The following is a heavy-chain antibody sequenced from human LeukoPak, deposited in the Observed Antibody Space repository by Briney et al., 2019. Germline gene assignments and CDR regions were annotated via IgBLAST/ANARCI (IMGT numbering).Heavy chain of an antibody. Sequence: ASVKVSCKASGYTFTGYYMHWVRQAPGQGLEWMGWINPNSGGTNYAQKFQGRVTMTRDTSISTAYMELSRLRSDDTAVYYCARADCGLRGAVAFDIWGQGTMVTVSS. D-gene: IGHD4-17*01. CDR1: GYTFTGYY. V-gene: IGHV1-2*02. CDR2: INPNSGGT. J-gene: IGHJ3*02. CDR3: ARADCGLRGAVAFDI.